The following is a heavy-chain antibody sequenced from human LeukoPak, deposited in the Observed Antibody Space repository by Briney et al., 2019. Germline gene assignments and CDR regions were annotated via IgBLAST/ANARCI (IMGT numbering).Heavy chain of an antibody. D-gene: IGHD1-26*01. Sequence: GGSLRLSCAASGFTFSSYNMNWVRQAPGKGLEWVSYISSSSSTIYYADSVKGRFTISRDNVKNSLFLQMNSLRAEDTAAYYCTSEKIVGAAKFDYWGQGTLVTVSS. CDR2: ISSSSSTI. CDR3: TSEKIVGAAKFDY. J-gene: IGHJ4*02. CDR1: GFTFSSYN. V-gene: IGHV3-48*04.